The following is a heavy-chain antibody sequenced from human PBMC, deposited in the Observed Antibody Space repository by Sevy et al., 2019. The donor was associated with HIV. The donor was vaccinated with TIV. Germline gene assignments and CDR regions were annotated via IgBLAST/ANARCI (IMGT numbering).Heavy chain of an antibody. J-gene: IGHJ4*02. D-gene: IGHD4-17*01. V-gene: IGHV3-11*06. CDR3: ARSRSNYGDYYFDY. Sequence: GGSLRLSCAASGFTFSAYYMTWIRQAPGKGLEWVSYISGAGTYTNYVESVKGRFTISRYNSKNSLYLQMNSLRAEDTAVYFCARSRSNYGDYYFDYWGQGILVTVSS. CDR2: ISGAGTYT. CDR1: GFTFSAYY.